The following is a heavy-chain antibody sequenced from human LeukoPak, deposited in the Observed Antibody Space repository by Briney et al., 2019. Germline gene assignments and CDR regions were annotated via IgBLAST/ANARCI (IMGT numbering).Heavy chain of an antibody. CDR1: GFSFNSYG. D-gene: IGHD4-17*01. J-gene: IGHJ4*02. Sequence: TGGSLRLSCAASGFSFNSYGMHWVRQAPGKGLEWVGVISDDGRNKKYADAVKGRFTISRDNSKDTLYLQMNSLRDEDTAVYYCAKRPSDYGDYVTYFDYWGQGTLVTVSS. CDR3: AKRPSDYGDYVTYFDY. CDR2: ISDDGRNK. V-gene: IGHV3-30*18.